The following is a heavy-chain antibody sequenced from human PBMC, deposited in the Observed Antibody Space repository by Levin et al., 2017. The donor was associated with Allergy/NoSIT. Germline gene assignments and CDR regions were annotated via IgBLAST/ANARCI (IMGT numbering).Heavy chain of an antibody. Sequence: GGSLRLSCAASGFTFSGFWMGWVRQAPGKGLEWVANIKPDGSEKSYVDSVKGRFTISRDNAKNSLFLQMNSLRVEDTAVYYCTKDHFYDEYWGQGTLVTVSS. V-gene: IGHV3-7*01. CDR1: GFTFSGFW. CDR2: IKPDGSEK. CDR3: TKDHFYDEY. D-gene: IGHD2/OR15-2a*01. J-gene: IGHJ4*02.